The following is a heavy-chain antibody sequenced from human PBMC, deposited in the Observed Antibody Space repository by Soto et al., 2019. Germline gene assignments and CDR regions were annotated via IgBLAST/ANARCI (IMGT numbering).Heavy chain of an antibody. D-gene: IGHD3-22*01. CDR2: IYYSGTT. CDR1: GDSIDTSRYY. Sequence: QVQLQESGPGLVKPSETLSLNCTVSGDSIDTSRYYWGWIRQPPGKGLEWIDSIYYSGTTYYNPSLKSRVTISADTSKNQFSLKLTSVTAADTAFYYCARLKGAFLITTYNWFDPWGQGTLVTVSS. CDR3: ARLKGAFLITTYNWFDP. J-gene: IGHJ5*02. V-gene: IGHV4-39*01.